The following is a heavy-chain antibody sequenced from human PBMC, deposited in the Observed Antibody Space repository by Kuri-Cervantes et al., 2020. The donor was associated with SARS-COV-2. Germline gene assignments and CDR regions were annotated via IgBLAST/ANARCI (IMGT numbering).Heavy chain of an antibody. Sequence: SGPTLVKPTQTLTLTCTCSGFSLSTSGVGVGWIRQPPGKALEWLELIYWNDDKRYSPSLKSRLTITKDTSENQVVLTMTNMDPVDTATYYCAHRGLRYFDWLLPFDYWGQGTLVTVSS. CDR1: GFSLSTSGVG. CDR3: AHRGLRYFDWLLPFDY. V-gene: IGHV2-5*01. CDR2: IYWNDDK. J-gene: IGHJ4*02. D-gene: IGHD3-9*01.